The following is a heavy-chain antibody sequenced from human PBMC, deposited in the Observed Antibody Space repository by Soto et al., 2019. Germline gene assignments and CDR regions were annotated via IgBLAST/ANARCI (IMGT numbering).Heavy chain of an antibody. Sequence: PGESLKISCKGSGYSFTSYWISWVRQMPGKGLEWVGRIDPSDSYTNYSPSFQGHVTISADKSISTAYLQWSSLKASDTAMYCCARRRGMELSNWFDPWGQGTLVTVSS. V-gene: IGHV5-10-1*01. D-gene: IGHD1-7*01. CDR3: ARRRGMELSNWFDP. CDR2: IDPSDSYT. J-gene: IGHJ5*02. CDR1: GYSFTSYW.